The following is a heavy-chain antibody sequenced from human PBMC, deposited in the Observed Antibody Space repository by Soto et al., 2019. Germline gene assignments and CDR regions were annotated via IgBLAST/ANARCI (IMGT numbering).Heavy chain of an antibody. CDR2: IIPIFGTA. CDR1: GGTFSSYA. CDR3: ARGNLQTIVVVD. V-gene: IGHV1-69*12. J-gene: IGHJ4*02. D-gene: IGHD2-21*01. Sequence: QVQLVQSGAEVKKPGSSVKVSCKASGGTFSSYAISWVRQAPGQGLEGMGGIIPIFGTANYAQKFQGRVTIXAXASTSTAYMELSSLRSEDTAVYYCARGNLQTIVVVDWGQGTLVTVSS.